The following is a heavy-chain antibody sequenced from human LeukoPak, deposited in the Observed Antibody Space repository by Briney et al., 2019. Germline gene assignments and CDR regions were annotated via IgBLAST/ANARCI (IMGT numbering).Heavy chain of an antibody. Sequence: GGSLRLSCAASGFTFRSYSMIWVRQAPGKGLEWVSVINSGGEITHYADSVKGRFTISRDNSKNTLYLQMNSLRAEDTAVYYCAKDWDDTAMVPFDYWGQGTLVTVSS. J-gene: IGHJ4*02. CDR2: INSGGEIT. V-gene: IGHV3-23*01. D-gene: IGHD5-18*01. CDR3: AKDWDDTAMVPFDY. CDR1: GFTFRSYS.